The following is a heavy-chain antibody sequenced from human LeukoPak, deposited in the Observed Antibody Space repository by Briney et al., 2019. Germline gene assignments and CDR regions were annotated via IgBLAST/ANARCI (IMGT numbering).Heavy chain of an antibody. CDR3: ARGYCSSTSCHVARHFEY. J-gene: IGHJ4*02. D-gene: IGHD2-2*01. CDR2: ITSGLVT. CDR1: GFTFSSYS. Sequence: GGSLRLSCAASGFTFSSYSMNWVRQAPGKGLEWVSYITSGLVTHYIDSVKGRFTISRDNAKNSLYLQMNSLREEDTAMYYCARGYCSSTSCHVARHFEYWGQGTLVTVSS. V-gene: IGHV3-48*02.